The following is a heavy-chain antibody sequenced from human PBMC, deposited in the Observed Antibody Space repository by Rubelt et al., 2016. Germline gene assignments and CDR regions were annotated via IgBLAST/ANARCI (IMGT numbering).Heavy chain of an antibody. CDR1: GYTFTSYA. D-gene: IGHD1-26*01. CDR3: ARGSGSYTFDY. J-gene: IGHJ4*02. V-gene: IGHV1-69*13. CDR2: LIPMFGTA. Sequence: QVQLVQSGAEVKKPGASVKVSCKASGYTFTSYAMHWVRQAPGQRLEWVGGLIPMFGTANYAQKFQGRVTITADESTSTAYMELSSMRSEDTAVYYCARGSGSYTFDYWGQGTLVTVSS.